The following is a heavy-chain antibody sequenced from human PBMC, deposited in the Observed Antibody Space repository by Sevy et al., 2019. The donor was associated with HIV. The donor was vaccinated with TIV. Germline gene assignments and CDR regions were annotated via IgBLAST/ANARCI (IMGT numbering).Heavy chain of an antibody. CDR2: INPNSGGT. CDR1: GYTFTGYY. Sequence: ASVKVSCKASGYTFTGYYMHWVRQAPGQGLEWMGWINPNSGGTNYAQKFQGRVTMTRDTSISTAYMELSRLRSDDTAVYYCARDGARYCSGGSCYGYYYYYMDVWGKGTTVTVSS. CDR3: ARDGARYCSGGSCYGYYYYYMDV. J-gene: IGHJ6*03. D-gene: IGHD2-15*01. V-gene: IGHV1-2*02.